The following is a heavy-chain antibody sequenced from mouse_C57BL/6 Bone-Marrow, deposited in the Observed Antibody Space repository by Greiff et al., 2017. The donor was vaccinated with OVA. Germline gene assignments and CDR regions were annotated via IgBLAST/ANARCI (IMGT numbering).Heavy chain of an antibody. V-gene: IGHV1-59*01. J-gene: IGHJ3*01. Sequence: QVQLQQPGAELVRPGTSVKLSCKASGYTFTSYWMHWVKQRPGQGLEWIGVIDPSDSYTNYNQKFKGKATLTVDTSSSTAYMQLSSLTYEDSAVYYCARGRLPFAYWGQGTLVTVSA. CDR2: IDPSDSYT. CDR3: ARGRLPFAY. CDR1: GYTFTSYW. D-gene: IGHD2-2*01.